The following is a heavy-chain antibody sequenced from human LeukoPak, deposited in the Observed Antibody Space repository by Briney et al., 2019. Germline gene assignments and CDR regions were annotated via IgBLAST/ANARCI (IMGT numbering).Heavy chain of an antibody. CDR3: AESYCTGGSCYFPDY. J-gene: IGHJ4*02. V-gene: IGHV3-66*01. Sequence: GGSLRLSCAASGFTVSSNYMSWVRQAPGKGLEWVSVIYSGGSTYYADSVKGRFTISRDNSKNTLYLQMNSLRAEDTAVYYCAESYCTGGSCYFPDYWGQGTLVTVSS. CDR2: IYSGGST. CDR1: GFTVSSNY. D-gene: IGHD2-15*01.